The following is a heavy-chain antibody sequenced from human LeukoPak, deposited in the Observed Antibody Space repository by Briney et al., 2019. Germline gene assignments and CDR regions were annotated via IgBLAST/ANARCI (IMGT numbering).Heavy chain of an antibody. V-gene: IGHV3-30*02. CDR2: IRYDGTK. CDR3: ARVRDYGDYPSAYYYYMDV. Sequence: GGSLRLSCAASRFTFSTYGIHWVRQAPGKGLEWVAFIRYDGTKWYADSVKGRFTISRDNSKNMLYLQMNSLRAEDTDVYHCARVRDYGDYPSAYYYYMDVWGKGTTVTVSS. J-gene: IGHJ6*03. D-gene: IGHD4-17*01. CDR1: RFTFSTYG.